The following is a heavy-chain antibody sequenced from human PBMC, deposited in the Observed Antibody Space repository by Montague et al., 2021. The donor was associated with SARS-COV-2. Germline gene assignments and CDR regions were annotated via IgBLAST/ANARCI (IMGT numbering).Heavy chain of an antibody. Sequence: VSPGASLSSDSLSWHWIRQSPSRGLEWLASTCYRSKWYNDSAPSVSGRATVKPDTSRNQFSLHLDSVTPEDMALYFCARKMDSSFDVWGKGTMVIVSS. D-gene: IGHD2-2*03. CDR3: ARKMDSSFDV. J-gene: IGHJ3*01. CDR2: TCYRSKWYN. CDR1: GASLSSDSLS. V-gene: IGHV6-1*01.